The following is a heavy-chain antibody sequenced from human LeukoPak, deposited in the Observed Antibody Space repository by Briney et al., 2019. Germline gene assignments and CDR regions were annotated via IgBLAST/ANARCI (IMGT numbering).Heavy chain of an antibody. V-gene: IGHV3-21*01. CDR2: ISSSSSYI. D-gene: IGHD2-2*01. CDR3: ARGSSGIVVVPAAILFRKYYFDY. J-gene: IGHJ4*02. CDR1: GFTFSSYN. Sequence: GGSPRLSCAASGFTFSSYNMNWVRQAPGKGLEWVSSISSSSSYIYYADSVKGRFTISRDNAKNSLYLQMNSLRAEDTAVYYCARGSSGIVVVPAAILFRKYYFDYWGQGTLVTVSS.